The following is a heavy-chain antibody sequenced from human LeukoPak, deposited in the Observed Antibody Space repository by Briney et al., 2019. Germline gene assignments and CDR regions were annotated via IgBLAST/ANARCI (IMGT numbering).Heavy chain of an antibody. CDR1: GGSISSHY. CDR3: ARDYYDSRGEAVDI. Sequence: SETLSLTCTVSGGSISSHYWSWIRQPPGKGLEWIGYIYYSGNTNYNPALKSRLTISMDTSKNQFSLRLTSVTAADTAMYYCARDYYDSRGEAVDIWGQGTMVTVSS. J-gene: IGHJ3*02. D-gene: IGHD3-22*01. V-gene: IGHV4-59*11. CDR2: IYYSGNT.